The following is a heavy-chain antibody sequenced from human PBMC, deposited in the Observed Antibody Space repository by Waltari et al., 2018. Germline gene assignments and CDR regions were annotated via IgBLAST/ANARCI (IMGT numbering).Heavy chain of an antibody. J-gene: IGHJ6*02. CDR3: VRDRYTSAWYPMYYGLDV. CDR2: LESDGST. V-gene: IGHV3-74*03. CDR1: GSTLTTSW. Sequence: EVQLVESGGGLVQPGGSLRLPCAASGSTLTTSWTHSLRQFPGKGLVWVSRLESDGSTKFADFAKGRFTVSRDNAKNTISLHMNSLRVEDTAVYYCVRDRYTSAWYPMYYGLDVWGQGTTVIVSS. D-gene: IGHD6-19*01.